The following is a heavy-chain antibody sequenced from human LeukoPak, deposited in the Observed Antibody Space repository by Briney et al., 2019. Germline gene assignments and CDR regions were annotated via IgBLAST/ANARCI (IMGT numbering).Heavy chain of an antibody. V-gene: IGHV1-18*01. CDR1: GYTFTSYG. D-gene: IGHD3-10*01. J-gene: IGHJ4*02. Sequence: ASVKVSCKASGYTFTSYGISWVRQAPGQGLEWMGWISAYNGNTNCAQKLQGRVTMTTDTSTSTAYMELRSLRSDDTAVYYCARDSHAFYGSGSYSSDYWGQGTLVTVSS. CDR3: ARDSHAFYGSGSYSSDY. CDR2: ISAYNGNT.